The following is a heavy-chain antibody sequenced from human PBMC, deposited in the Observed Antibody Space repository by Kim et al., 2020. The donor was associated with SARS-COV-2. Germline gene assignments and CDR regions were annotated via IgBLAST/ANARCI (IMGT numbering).Heavy chain of an antibody. CDR2: IWYDGSNK. D-gene: IGHD5-12*01. J-gene: IGHJ6*02. V-gene: IGHV3-33*08. CDR3: ARDRSWLQFPCYGMDV. Sequence: GGSLRLSCVVSGFTFSSYGMHWVRQAPGKGLEWVAVIWYDGSNKYYADSMKGRFTISRDNSKNTLYLKMNSLRAEDTAVYYCARDRSWLQFPCYGMDVWGQGTTVTVSS. CDR1: GFTFSSYG.